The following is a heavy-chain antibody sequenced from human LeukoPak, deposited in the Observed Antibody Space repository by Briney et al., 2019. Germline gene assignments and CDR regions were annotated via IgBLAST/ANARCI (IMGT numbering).Heavy chain of an antibody. CDR3: TTGLAYSGRAPYYYYGMDV. D-gene: IGHD5-12*01. J-gene: IGHJ6*02. V-gene: IGHV3-15*01. Sequence: GGSLRLSCAASGFTFSNAWMSWVRQAPGKGLEWVGHIKSKTDGGTTDYVAPVKGRFTISRDDSKNTLYLQMNSLKTEDTAVYYCTTGLAYSGRAPYYYYGMDVWGQGTTVTVSS. CDR2: IKSKTDGGTT. CDR1: GFTFSNAW.